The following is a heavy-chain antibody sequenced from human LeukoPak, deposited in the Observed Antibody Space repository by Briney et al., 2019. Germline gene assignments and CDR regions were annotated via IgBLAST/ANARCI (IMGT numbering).Heavy chain of an antibody. D-gene: IGHD2-15*01. CDR2: IYYSGST. CDR3: ATTPNCRGGSCYSRWFDP. V-gene: IGHV4-61*01. J-gene: IGHJ5*02. Sequence: SETLSLTCAVSGYSISSGYYWGWIRQPPGKGLEWIGYIYYSGSTSYNPSLKSRVTISVDTSKNQFSLKLSSVTATDTAVYYCATTPNCRGGSCYSRWFDPWGQGTLVTVSS. CDR1: GYSISSGYY.